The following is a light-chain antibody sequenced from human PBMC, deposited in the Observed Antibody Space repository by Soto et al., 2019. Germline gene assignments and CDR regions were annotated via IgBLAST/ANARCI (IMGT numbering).Light chain of an antibody. CDR1: QDISNY. CDR2: AAS. J-gene: IGKJ4*01. V-gene: IGKV1-27*01. Sequence: DIQMTQSPSSLSASVGDRVTITCRASQDISNYLAWYQQKPGKVPKLLIYAASTLQSGVPSRFSGSGSGTDFTLTISSLQPEGVATYYCQKYNSAPRTFGGGTKVEIK. CDR3: QKYNSAPRT.